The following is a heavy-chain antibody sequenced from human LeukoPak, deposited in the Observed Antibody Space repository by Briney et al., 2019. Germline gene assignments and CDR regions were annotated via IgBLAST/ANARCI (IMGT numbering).Heavy chain of an antibody. CDR3: AKDSSSVPAAIRSAFDY. CDR2: ISWNSGSI. V-gene: IGHV3-9*01. D-gene: IGHD2-2*02. CDR1: GFTFDDYA. Sequence: GGSLRLSCAASGFTFDDYAMHWVRQAPGKGLEWVSGISWNSGSIGYADSVKGRFTISRDNAKNSLYLQMNSLRAEDTALYYCAKDSSSVPAAIRSAFDYWGQGTLDTVSS. J-gene: IGHJ4*02.